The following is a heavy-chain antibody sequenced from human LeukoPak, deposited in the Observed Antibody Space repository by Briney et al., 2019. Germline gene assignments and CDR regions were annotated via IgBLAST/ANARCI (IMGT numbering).Heavy chain of an antibody. CDR2: IIPILGIA. CDR3: ASFGYCSSTSCPGRGATSWFDP. V-gene: IGHV1-69*04. J-gene: IGHJ5*02. Sequence: ASVKVSCKASGGTFSSYAISWVRQAPGQGLEWMGRIIPILGIANYAQKFQGRVTITADKSTSTAYMELSSLRSEDTAVYYYASFGYCSSTSCPGRGATSWFDPWGQGTLVTVSS. CDR1: GGTFSSYA. D-gene: IGHD2-2*03.